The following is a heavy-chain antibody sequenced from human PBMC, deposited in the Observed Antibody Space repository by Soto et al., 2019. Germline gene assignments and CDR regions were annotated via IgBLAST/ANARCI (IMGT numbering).Heavy chain of an antibody. CDR3: ARTGEGYCSSTSCYNKKNYYYYYMDV. CDR2: ISAYNGNT. D-gene: IGHD2-2*01. J-gene: IGHJ6*03. Sequence: GASVKVSCKASGYTFTSYGISWVRQAPGQGLEWMGWISAYNGNTNYAQKFQGRVTMTRNTSISTAYMELSSLRSEDTAVYYCARTGEGYCSSTSCYNKKNYYYYYMDVWGKGTTVTVS. V-gene: IGHV1-18*01. CDR1: GYTFTSYG.